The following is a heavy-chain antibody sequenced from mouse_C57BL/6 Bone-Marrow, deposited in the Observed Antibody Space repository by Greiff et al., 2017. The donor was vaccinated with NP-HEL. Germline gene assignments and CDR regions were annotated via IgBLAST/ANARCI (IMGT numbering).Heavy chain of an antibody. CDR2: ISNLAYSI. V-gene: IGHV5-15*01. CDR1: GFTLSDYG. Sequence: LVESGGGLVQPGGFLKPSCAASGFTLSDYGMAWVRQAPRKGPEWVAFISNLAYSIYYADTVTGRFTISRENAKNTLYLEMSSLRSEDTAMYYCARLPAYWGQGTLVTVSA. J-gene: IGHJ3*01. CDR3: ARLPAY.